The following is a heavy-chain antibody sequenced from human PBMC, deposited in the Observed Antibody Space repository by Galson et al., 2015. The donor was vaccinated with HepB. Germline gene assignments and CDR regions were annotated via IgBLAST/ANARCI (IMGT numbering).Heavy chain of an antibody. CDR2: ISSSSSYT. CDR3: ARDRAYYYYGMDV. D-gene: IGHD3-10*01. V-gene: IGHV3-11*05. J-gene: IGHJ6*02. Sequence: SLRLYCAASGFTFSDYYMSWIRQAPGKGLEWVSHISSSSSYTNYADSVKGRFTISRDNAKNSLYLQMNSLRAEDTAVYYCARDRAYYYYGMDVWGQGTTVTVSS. CDR1: GFTFSDYY.